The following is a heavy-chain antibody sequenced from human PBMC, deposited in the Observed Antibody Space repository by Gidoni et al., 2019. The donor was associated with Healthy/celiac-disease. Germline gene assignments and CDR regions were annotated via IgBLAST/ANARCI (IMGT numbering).Heavy chain of an antibody. V-gene: IGHV1-69*02. CDR3: ARAGVVVTADNWFDP. CDR1: GGTFSSYT. CDR2: IIPILGIA. J-gene: IGHJ5*02. D-gene: IGHD2-21*02. Sequence: QVQLVQSGAEVKKPGSSVKVSCKASGGTFSSYTISWVRQAPGQGLEWMGRIIPILGIANYAQKFQGRVTITADKSTSTAYMELSSLRSEDTAVYYCARAGVVVTADNWFDPWGQGTLVTVSS.